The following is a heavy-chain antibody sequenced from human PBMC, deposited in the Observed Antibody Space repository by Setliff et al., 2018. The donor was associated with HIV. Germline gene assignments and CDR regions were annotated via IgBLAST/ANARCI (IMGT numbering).Heavy chain of an antibody. CDR3: ARLPYYVSGGVFDH. Sequence: GESLKLSCQCSGFNFLAHWIGWVRQVPEKGLEWMGIVYPCDSDTRYNPSFEGQVTVSADKTITTAYLQLTSLKASDTAMYFCARLPYYVSGGVFDHWGKGTLVTVSS. J-gene: IGHJ4*02. CDR1: GFNFLAHW. CDR2: VYPCDSDT. D-gene: IGHD3-10*01. V-gene: IGHV5-51*01.